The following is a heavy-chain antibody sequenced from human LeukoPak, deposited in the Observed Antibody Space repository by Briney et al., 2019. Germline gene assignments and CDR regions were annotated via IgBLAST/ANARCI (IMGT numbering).Heavy chain of an antibody. D-gene: IGHD3-16*02. CDR3: ARDLTPRGFIVMGQY. CDR2: IIPIFGTA. Sequence: GASVKVSCKASGGTFSSYAISWVRQAPGQGLEWMGGIIPIFGTANYAQKFQGRVTITADESTSTAYMELSSLRSEDTAVYYCARDLTPRGFIVMGQYWGQGTLVTVSS. CDR1: GGTFSSYA. J-gene: IGHJ4*02. V-gene: IGHV1-69*13.